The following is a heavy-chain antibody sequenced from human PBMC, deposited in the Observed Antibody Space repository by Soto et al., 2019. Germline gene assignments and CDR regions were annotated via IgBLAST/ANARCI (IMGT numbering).Heavy chain of an antibody. D-gene: IGHD3-9*01. V-gene: IGHV1-69*13. J-gene: IGHJ6*02. CDR1: GGTFSSYA. CDR3: ERVRPLRYFDWFLRDGMDV. Sequence: SVKVSCKASGGTFSSYAISWVRQAPGQGLEWMGGIIPIFGTANYAQKFQGRVTITADESTSTAYMELSSLRSEDTAVYYCERVRPLRYFDWFLRDGMDVWGQGTTVTVS. CDR2: IIPIFGTA.